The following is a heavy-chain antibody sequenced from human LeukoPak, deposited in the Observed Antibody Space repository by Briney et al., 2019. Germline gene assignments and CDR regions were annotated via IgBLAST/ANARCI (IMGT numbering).Heavy chain of an antibody. CDR1: GDSVTSGGYF. Sequence: SETLSLTCTVSGDSVTSGGYFWTWIRQHPGKGLEWIGYISNSGTTSYNPSLKSRVSISVDTSNNQFSLRLSSVTAADTAVYYCARDVVVTSSPDAFDIWGQGAMVTVSS. D-gene: IGHD2-21*02. CDR3: ARDVVVTSSPDAFDI. CDR2: ISNSGTT. V-gene: IGHV4-31*03. J-gene: IGHJ3*02.